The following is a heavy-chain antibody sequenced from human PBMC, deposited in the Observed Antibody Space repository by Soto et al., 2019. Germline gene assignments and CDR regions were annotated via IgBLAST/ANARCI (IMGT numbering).Heavy chain of an antibody. D-gene: IGHD5-12*01. CDR3: AKFALERRYIAYEEVDY. CDR1: GFSFRSYV. CDR2: ISNDGSYK. Sequence: VQLVESGGGVVQPGRSLRLSCTASGFSFRSYVMHWVRQAPGKGLEWVALISNDGSYKYYADSVKGRFTISRDNSKNTLHLQMNSLRSDDTGVYHCAKFALERRYIAYEEVDYWGQGTLATVSS. J-gene: IGHJ4*02. V-gene: IGHV3-30*18.